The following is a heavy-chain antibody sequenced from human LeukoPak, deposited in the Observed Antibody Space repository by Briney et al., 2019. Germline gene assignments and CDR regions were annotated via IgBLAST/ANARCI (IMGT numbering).Heavy chain of an antibody. D-gene: IGHD6-6*01. Sequence: GGSLKISFKGSGYSFTSYWIGWVRQMPGKGLEGMGIIYPGDSDTRYSPSFQGQVTISADKSISTAYLQWSSLKASDTAMYYCARDNPSKQLGFDYWGQGTLVTVSS. J-gene: IGHJ4*02. CDR1: GYSFTSYW. CDR2: IYPGDSDT. V-gene: IGHV5-51*01. CDR3: ARDNPSKQLGFDY.